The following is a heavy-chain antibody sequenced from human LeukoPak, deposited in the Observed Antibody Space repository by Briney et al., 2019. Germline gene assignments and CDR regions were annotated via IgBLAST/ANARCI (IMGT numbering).Heavy chain of an antibody. V-gene: IGHV4-59*01. D-gene: IGHD5-18*01. Sequence: SETLSLTCTVSGGSISGYYWSWIRQPPGKGLEWIGYIYYSGSTNYNPSLKSRVTISVDTSKNQFSLKLSSVTAADTAVYYCARDRGYSYGHTNYYYGMDVWGQGTTVTVSS. CDR1: GGSISGYY. CDR2: IYYSGST. J-gene: IGHJ6*02. CDR3: ARDRGYSYGHTNYYYGMDV.